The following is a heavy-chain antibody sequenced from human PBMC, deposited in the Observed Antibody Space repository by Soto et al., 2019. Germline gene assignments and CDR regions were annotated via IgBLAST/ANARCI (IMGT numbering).Heavy chain of an antibody. V-gene: IGHV4-59*01. J-gene: IGHJ3*02. CDR1: GGSISSYY. CDR3: AGVLLAFDI. D-gene: IGHD2-15*01. CDR2: IYYSGST. Sequence: SETLSLTCTVSGGSISSYYWSWIRQPPGKGLEWIGYIYYSGSTNYNPSLKSRVTISVDTSKNQFSLTLSSVTAADTAVYYCAGVLLAFDIWGQGTMVTVSS.